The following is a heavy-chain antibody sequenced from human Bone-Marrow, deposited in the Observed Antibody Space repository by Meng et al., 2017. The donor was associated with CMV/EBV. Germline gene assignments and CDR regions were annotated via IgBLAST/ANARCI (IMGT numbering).Heavy chain of an antibody. Sequence: ASVKVSCKASGYTFTGYYMHWVRQAPGQGLEWMGWMNPKSGGTNYAQKFQGRVTMTRDTSISTAYMELSRLRSDDTAVYYCARGVNSGSYSVGSFDYWGQGTLVTVSS. D-gene: IGHD1-26*01. V-gene: IGHV1-2*02. J-gene: IGHJ4*02. CDR3: ARGVNSGSYSVGSFDY. CDR2: MNPKSGGT. CDR1: GYTFTGYY.